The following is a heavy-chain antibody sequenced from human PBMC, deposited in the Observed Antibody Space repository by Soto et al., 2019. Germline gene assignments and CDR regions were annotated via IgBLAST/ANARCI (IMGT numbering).Heavy chain of an antibody. V-gene: IGHV3-33*01. D-gene: IGHD6-13*01. CDR3: ARVKVESSWSYYYYYGMDV. Sequence: QVQLVESGGGVVQPGRSLRLSCAASGFTFSSYGMNWVRQAPGKGLEWVAVIWYDGSNKYYADSVKGRFTISRDNSKNTLYLQMNSLRAEDTAVYYCARVKVESSWSYYYYYGMDVWGQGTTVTVSS. J-gene: IGHJ6*02. CDR2: IWYDGSNK. CDR1: GFTFSSYG.